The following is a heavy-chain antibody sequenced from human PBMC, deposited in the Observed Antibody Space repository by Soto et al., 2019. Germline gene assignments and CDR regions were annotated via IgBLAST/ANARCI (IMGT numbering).Heavy chain of an antibody. CDR2: IYSSGNT. Sequence: PSETLSLTCTASGGTISSYYWTWIRQPAGKGLEWIGRIYSSGNTKYNPSLQSRVTMSLDTSNNQFSLRLTSVTAADTAVYYCARGPRFSDWFDPWGQGTLVTVSS. J-gene: IGHJ5*02. D-gene: IGHD3-3*01. CDR3: ARGPRFSDWFDP. V-gene: IGHV4-4*07. CDR1: GGTISSYY.